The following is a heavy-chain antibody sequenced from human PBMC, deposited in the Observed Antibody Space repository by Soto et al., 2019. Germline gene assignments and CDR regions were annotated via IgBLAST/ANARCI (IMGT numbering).Heavy chain of an antibody. CDR1: GDSVSGNSAA. CDR2: TYYRSRWYN. Sequence: PSQTLSLTCAISGDSVSGNSAAWNWIRQSPSRGLEWLGRTYYRSRWYNDYAVSVKSRITVTPDTSKNQFSLHLNSVTPEDTALYYCARAFPYYHGSDSDLDYCGHGALVTVSS. D-gene: IGHD3-16*01. J-gene: IGHJ4*01. V-gene: IGHV6-1*01. CDR3: ARAFPYYHGSDSDLDY.